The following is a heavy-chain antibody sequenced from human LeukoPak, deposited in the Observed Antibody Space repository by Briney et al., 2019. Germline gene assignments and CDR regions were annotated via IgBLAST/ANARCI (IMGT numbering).Heavy chain of an antibody. J-gene: IGHJ4*02. CDR2: ISYDGSNK. Sequence: PGGSLRLSCAASGFTFSSYAMHWFRQAPGKGLEWVAVISYDGSNKYYADSVKGRFTISRDNSKNTLYLQMNSLRAEDTAVYYCAKSLLRFLEWTYDYWGQGTLVTVSS. D-gene: IGHD3-3*01. CDR3: AKSLLRFLEWTYDY. V-gene: IGHV3-30-3*02. CDR1: GFTFSSYA.